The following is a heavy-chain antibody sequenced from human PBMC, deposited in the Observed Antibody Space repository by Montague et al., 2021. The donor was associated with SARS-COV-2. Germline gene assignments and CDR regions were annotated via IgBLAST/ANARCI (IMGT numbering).Heavy chain of an antibody. D-gene: IGHD1-26*01. CDR2: FFYGGST. V-gene: IGHV4-39*01. J-gene: IGHJ4*01. CDR1: GDSISSLHYY. Sequence: SETLSLTCTVSGDSISSLHYYWGWIRQSPGKGLDWFGNFFYGGSTYSNPRVRSRVTISVDTSKNQLALRLGSVTATDTAIYYCARRAVEVGDTRFDYWGQGILVPVSS. CDR3: ARRAVEVGDTRFDY.